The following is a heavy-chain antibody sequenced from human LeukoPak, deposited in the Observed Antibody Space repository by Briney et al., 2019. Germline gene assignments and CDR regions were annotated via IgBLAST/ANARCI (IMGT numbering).Heavy chain of an antibody. D-gene: IGHD3-10*01. CDR1: GDSISSGNYY. CDR3: ARRFGL. J-gene: IGHJ4*02. CDR2: IYSSGSA. V-gene: IGHV4-61*02. Sequence: SETLSLTCTVSGDSISSGNYYWHWIRQSTGRGLEWIGLIYSSGSAHYNPSFKSRVTISLDTSKNHFSLKLDSVTAADTAVYYCARRFGLWGRGTLVTVSS.